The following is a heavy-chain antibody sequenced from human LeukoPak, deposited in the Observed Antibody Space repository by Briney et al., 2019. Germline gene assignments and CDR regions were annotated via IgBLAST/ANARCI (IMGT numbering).Heavy chain of an antibody. CDR3: ARYSGSYYYFDY. D-gene: IGHD1-26*01. CDR1: GFSLSTSGMC. V-gene: IGHV2-70*11. J-gene: IGHJ4*02. Sequence: SGPTLVNPTQTLTLTCTFSGFSLSTSGMCVSWIRQPPGKALEWLACIDWDDDKYYSTSLKTRLTISKDTSKNQVVLTMTNMDPVDTATYYCARYSGSYYYFDYWRQGTLVTVSS. CDR2: IDWDDDK.